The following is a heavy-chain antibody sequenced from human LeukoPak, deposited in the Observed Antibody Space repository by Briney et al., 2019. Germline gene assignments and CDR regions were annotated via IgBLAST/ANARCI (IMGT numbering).Heavy chain of an antibody. J-gene: IGHJ6*03. Sequence: ASVKVSCKASGYTFTGYYMHWVRQAPGQGLEWMGWINPNSGGTNYAQKFQGRVTMTRDTSISTAYMELSRLRSDDTAVYYCAKEAGTTFSGYMDVWGKGTTVTISS. CDR1: GYTFTGYY. CDR3: AKEAGTTFSGYMDV. CDR2: INPNSGGT. V-gene: IGHV1-2*02. D-gene: IGHD1-1*01.